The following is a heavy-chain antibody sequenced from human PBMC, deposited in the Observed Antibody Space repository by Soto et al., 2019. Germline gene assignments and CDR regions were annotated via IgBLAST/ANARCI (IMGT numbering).Heavy chain of an antibody. D-gene: IGHD7-27*01. CDR1: GFTFSSYA. CDR2: ISGSGGST. CDR3: AKRNWGGWYFDL. Sequence: EVQLLESGGGLVQPGGSLKLSCAASGFTFSSYAMSWVRQAPGKGLEWVSAISGSGGSTYYADSVKGRFTISRDNSKNTLYLQMNSLRAEDTAVYYCAKRNWGGWYFDLWGRGTLLTVSS. J-gene: IGHJ2*01. V-gene: IGHV3-23*01.